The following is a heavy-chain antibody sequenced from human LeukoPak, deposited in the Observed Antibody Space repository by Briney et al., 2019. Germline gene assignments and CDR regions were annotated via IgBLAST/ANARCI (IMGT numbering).Heavy chain of an antibody. J-gene: IGHJ6*03. CDR3: AKGGSAPRSQDYYYYYMDV. Sequence: GESLRLSCTASGFTFTTYWMSWVRHPPGKGLEWVANIKQDGTEKYYVDSVKGRFTISRDNAKNSLYLQMNSLRAEDMALYYCAKGGSAPRSQDYYYYYMDVWGKGTTVTVSS. CDR2: IKQDGTEK. D-gene: IGHD6-25*01. CDR1: GFTFTTYW. V-gene: IGHV3-7*03.